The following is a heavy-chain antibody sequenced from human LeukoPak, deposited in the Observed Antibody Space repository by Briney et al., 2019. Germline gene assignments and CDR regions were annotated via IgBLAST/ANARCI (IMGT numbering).Heavy chain of an antibody. D-gene: IGHD3-10*01. V-gene: IGHV1-2*02. CDR2: IHPRSGET. CDR3: ARDGEYGTGSYYRGCFDY. Sequence: ASVKVSCKASGYSFTAFYIHWVRQAPGQGLEWMGWIHPRSGETNYAYKFRGRVTMTGDTSISTTYMDLGSLGSDDTAVYYCARDGEYGTGSYYRGCFDYWGRGTLVTVSS. CDR1: GYSFTAFY. J-gene: IGHJ4*02.